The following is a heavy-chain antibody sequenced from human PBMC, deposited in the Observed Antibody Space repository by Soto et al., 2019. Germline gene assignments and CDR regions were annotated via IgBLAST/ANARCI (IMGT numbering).Heavy chain of an antibody. CDR1: GFTFSSYW. V-gene: IGHV3-74*01. CDR2: INSDGSST. Sequence: GGSLRLSCAASGFTFSSYWMHWVRQAPGKGLVWVSRINSDGSSTSYADSVKGRFTISRDNAKNTLYLQMNSLRAEDTAVYYCASGYSYGHYGMDVWGQGTTVTVSS. J-gene: IGHJ6*02. CDR3: ASGYSYGHYGMDV. D-gene: IGHD5-18*01.